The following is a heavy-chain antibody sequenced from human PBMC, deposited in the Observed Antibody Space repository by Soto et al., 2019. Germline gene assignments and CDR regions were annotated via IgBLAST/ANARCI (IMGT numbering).Heavy chain of an antibody. Sequence: QVRLVESGGGVVQPGRSLRLSCAASGFIFSNFGMHRVRQAPGKGLEWVAVMWFDESNENYADSVKGRFTISRDNSKNTLYLQLNSLRVEDTAIYYCARVSSSGYFPHFDYWGQGTLVTVSS. CDR1: GFIFSNFG. CDR3: ARVSSSGYFPHFDY. V-gene: IGHV3-33*01. CDR2: MWFDESNE. J-gene: IGHJ4*02. D-gene: IGHD3-22*01.